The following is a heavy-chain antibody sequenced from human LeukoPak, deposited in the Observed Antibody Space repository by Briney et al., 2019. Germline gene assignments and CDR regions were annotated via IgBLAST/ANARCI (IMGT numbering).Heavy chain of an antibody. D-gene: IGHD3/OR15-3a*01. CDR1: GFTFSSYS. V-gene: IGHV3-21*01. CDR2: ISSSSSYI. J-gene: IGHJ4*02. CDR3: ARVDWSERWVDY. Sequence: GGSLKLSCAASGFTFSSYSMNWVRQAPGKGLEWVSSISSSSSYIYYADSVKGRFTISRDNAKNSLYLQMNSLRAEDTAVYYCARVDWSERWVDYWGQGTLVTVSS.